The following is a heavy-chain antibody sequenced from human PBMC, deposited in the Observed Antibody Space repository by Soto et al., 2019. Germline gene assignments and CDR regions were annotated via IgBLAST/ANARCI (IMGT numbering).Heavy chain of an antibody. CDR2: ISYDGSNK. CDR1: GFTFSSYG. J-gene: IGHJ4*02. D-gene: IGHD2-21*02. CDR3: AKGLGDIVVVTAISMDY. V-gene: IGHV3-30*18. Sequence: GGSLRLSCAASGFTFSSYGMHWVRQAPGKGLEWVAVISYDGSNKYYADSVKGRFAISRDDSKNTLYLQMNSLRAEDTAVYYCAKGLGDIVVVTAISMDYWGQGTLVTVSS.